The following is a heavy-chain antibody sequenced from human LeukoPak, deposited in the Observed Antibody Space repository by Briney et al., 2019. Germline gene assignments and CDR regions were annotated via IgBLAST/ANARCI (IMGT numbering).Heavy chain of an antibody. J-gene: IGHJ4*02. CDR2: MDTGGNT. V-gene: IGHV4-4*07. CDR1: RDSISGCS. Sequence: SETLSLTCTVSRDSISGCSWNWLRQPAGKGLEWIGRMDTGGNTNFIPSLKSRLTMSADTSKNQLSLKLTSVTAADTAVYYCAKERRHFYRESIGFYRTGFDVDNWGRGILVTVSS. D-gene: IGHD3-22*01. CDR3: AKERRHFYRESIGFYRTGFDVDN.